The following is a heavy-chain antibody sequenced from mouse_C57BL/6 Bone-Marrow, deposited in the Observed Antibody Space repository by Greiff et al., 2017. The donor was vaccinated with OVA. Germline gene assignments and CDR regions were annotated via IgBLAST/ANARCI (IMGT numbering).Heavy chain of an antibody. Sequence: QVQLQQSGAELAKHGASVKLSCKASGYTFTSYWMHWVKQRPGQGLEWIGYINPSSGYPKYNQKFKDKATLTADKSSRAAYMQLSSLTYEDSAVYYCASPYDPYYAMDYWGQGTSVTVSS. D-gene: IGHD2-12*01. CDR2: INPSSGYP. J-gene: IGHJ4*01. CDR1: GYTFTSYW. V-gene: IGHV1-7*01. CDR3: ASPYDPYYAMDY.